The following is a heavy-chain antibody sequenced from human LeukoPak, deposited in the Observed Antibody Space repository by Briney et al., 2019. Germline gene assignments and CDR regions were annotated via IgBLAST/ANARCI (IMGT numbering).Heavy chain of an antibody. J-gene: IGHJ4*02. D-gene: IGHD5-18*01. V-gene: IGHV3-23*01. CDR2: ISGGGGNT. CDR3: ARGGGYSYGSFDY. CDR1: GFTFSTYG. Sequence: PGGSLRLSCAASGFTFSTYGMNWVRQAPGKGLECVSSISGGGGNTYYADSVKGRFTISRDNAKNTLYLQMNSLRAEDTAVYYCARGGGYSYGSFDYWGQGTLVTVSS.